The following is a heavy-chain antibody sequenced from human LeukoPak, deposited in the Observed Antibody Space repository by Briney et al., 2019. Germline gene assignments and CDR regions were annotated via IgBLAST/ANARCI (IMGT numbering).Heavy chain of an antibody. J-gene: IGHJ4*02. CDR1: GFTFGSYG. Sequence: GGSLRLSCAASGFTFGSYGMHWVRQAPGKGLEWVTFIRSDGSNKYYADSVKGRFTISRDNSKNTLYLQMNSLRAEDTAAYYCAKGRRDCHNFDFDYWGQGTLVTVSS. CDR2: IRSDGSNK. D-gene: IGHD5-24*01. V-gene: IGHV3-30*02. CDR3: AKGRRDCHNFDFDY.